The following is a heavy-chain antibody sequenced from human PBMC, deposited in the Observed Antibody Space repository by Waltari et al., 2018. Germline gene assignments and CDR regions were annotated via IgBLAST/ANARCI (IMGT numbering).Heavy chain of an antibody. V-gene: IGHV3-33*01. CDR1: GFTFNTYG. CDR3: ARDLVLAAGTRDY. Sequence: QVQLVESGGGVVQPGRSLRLSCAAPGFTFNTYGMHWVRQAPGKGLEWVAIIWSDGNTKYYADSVRGRFTISRDNSKNTLFLQMNSLRAEDTAVYYCARDLVLAAGTRDYWGQGTLIVVSS. D-gene: IGHD6-13*01. J-gene: IGHJ4*02. CDR2: IWSDGNTK.